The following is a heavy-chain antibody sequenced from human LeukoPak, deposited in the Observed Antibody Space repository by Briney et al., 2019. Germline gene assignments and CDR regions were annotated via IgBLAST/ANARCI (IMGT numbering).Heavy chain of an antibody. D-gene: IGHD5-18*01. CDR2: ISYDGSNK. Sequence: GGSLRLSCAASGFTFDTYAMHWVRQAPGKGLEWVAVISYDGSNKYYADSVKGRFTISRDNSKNTLYLQMNSLRAEDTAVYYCARYSYGYASPYYFDYWGQGTLVTVSS. J-gene: IGHJ4*02. V-gene: IGHV3-30*04. CDR3: ARYSYGYASPYYFDY. CDR1: GFTFDTYA.